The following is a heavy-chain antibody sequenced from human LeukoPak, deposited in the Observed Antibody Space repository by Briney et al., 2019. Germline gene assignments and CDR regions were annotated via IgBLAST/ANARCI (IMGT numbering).Heavy chain of an antibody. CDR1: GFTFSSYW. V-gene: IGHV3-7*03. J-gene: IGHJ4*02. CDR2: IKQDGSEK. Sequence: GGSLRLSCAASGFTFSSYWMSWVRQAPGKGLEWVANIKQDGSEKYYVDSVKGRFTISRDNAKNSLYLQMNSLRAEDTAVYYCARDKISTAYCSGGSCYPEFDYWGQGTLVTVSS. D-gene: IGHD2-15*01. CDR3: ARDKISTAYCSGGSCYPEFDY.